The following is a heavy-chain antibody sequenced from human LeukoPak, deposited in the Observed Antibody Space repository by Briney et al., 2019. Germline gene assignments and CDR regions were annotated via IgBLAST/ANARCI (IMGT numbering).Heavy chain of an antibody. J-gene: IGHJ4*02. CDR3: ARVQESQIDYYFDY. CDR2: IYYSGST. V-gene: IGHV4-59*01. D-gene: IGHD3-9*01. CDR1: AGSFSGYF. Sequence: PSETLSLSCSVSAGSFSGYFWSWIRQPPGKGLEWIGYIYYSGSTNYNPSLKSRVTISVDTSKNQFSLKLSSVTAADTAVYYCARVQESQIDYYFDYWGQGTLVTVSS.